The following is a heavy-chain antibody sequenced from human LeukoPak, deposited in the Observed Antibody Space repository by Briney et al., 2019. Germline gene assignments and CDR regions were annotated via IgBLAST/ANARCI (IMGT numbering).Heavy chain of an antibody. Sequence: ASVKVSCKASGGTFSSSPITWVRQAPGQRLEWMGRIIPILAIANYAPKFQGRVTITADKSTTTAYMELISLRSEDTAVYYCATENGNVTMVTNFGYWGQGTLVTVSS. D-gene: IGHD4-17*01. CDR3: ATENGNVTMVTNFGY. CDR2: IIPILAIA. J-gene: IGHJ4*02. CDR1: GGTFSSSP. V-gene: IGHV1-69*04.